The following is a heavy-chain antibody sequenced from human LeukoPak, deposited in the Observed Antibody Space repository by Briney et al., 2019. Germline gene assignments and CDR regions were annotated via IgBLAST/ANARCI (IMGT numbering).Heavy chain of an antibody. J-gene: IGHJ3*02. D-gene: IGHD6-19*01. CDR1: GLTFTNYW. V-gene: IGHV3-74*01. Sequence: GGSLRLSCAAPGLTFTNYWMHWFRQAPGKGLFWVSRVLSDGSRISYADSVKGRFTISRDNAKNTLYLQMDSLRAEDTAVYYCARVAVGGTRAFDIWGQGTTVTVSS. CDR3: ARVAVGGTRAFDI. CDR2: VLSDGSRI.